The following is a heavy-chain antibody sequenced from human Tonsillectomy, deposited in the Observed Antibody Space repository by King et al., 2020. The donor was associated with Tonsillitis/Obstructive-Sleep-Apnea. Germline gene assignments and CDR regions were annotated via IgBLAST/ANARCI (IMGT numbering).Heavy chain of an antibody. CDR3: ATVSGLRYFDWLLRPGYYYCYGIDV. CDR2: FDPEDGET. CDR1: GYTLTELS. D-gene: IGHD3-9*01. V-gene: IGHV1-24*01. J-gene: IGHJ6*02. Sequence: QLVQSGAEVKKPGASVKVSCKVSGYTLTELSMHWVRQAPGKGLEWMGGFDPEDGETIYAQKFQGRVTMTEDTSTDTAYMELSSLRSEDTAVYYCATVSGLRYFDWLLRPGYYYCYGIDVCGQGPTVTVSS.